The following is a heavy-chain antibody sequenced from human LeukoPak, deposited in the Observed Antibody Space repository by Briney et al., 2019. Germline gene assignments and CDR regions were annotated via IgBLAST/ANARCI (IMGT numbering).Heavy chain of an antibody. D-gene: IGHD3-9*01. CDR1: GFTFSSYA. CDR2: ISYDGSNK. V-gene: IGHV3-30-3*01. J-gene: IGHJ4*02. Sequence: GGSLRLSCAASGFTFSSYAMHWVRQAPGKGLKWVAVISYDGSNKYYADSVKGRFTISRDNSKNTLYLQMNSLRAEDTAVYYCARGGRYFDWQELDYWGQGTLVTVSS. CDR3: ARGGRYFDWQELDY.